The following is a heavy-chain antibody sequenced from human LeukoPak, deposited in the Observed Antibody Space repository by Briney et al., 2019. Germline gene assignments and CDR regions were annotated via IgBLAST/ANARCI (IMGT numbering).Heavy chain of an antibody. D-gene: IGHD3-9*01. CDR2: ISGSGGST. CDR1: GFTFSSYA. CDR3: ATQYYDILTGYYGAFDI. Sequence: GGSLRLSCAASGFTFSSYAMGWVRQAPGKGLEWVSAISGSGGSTYYADSVKGRFTISRDNSKNTLYLQMNSLRAEDTAVYYCATQYYDILTGYYGAFDIWGQGTMVTVSS. J-gene: IGHJ3*02. V-gene: IGHV3-23*01.